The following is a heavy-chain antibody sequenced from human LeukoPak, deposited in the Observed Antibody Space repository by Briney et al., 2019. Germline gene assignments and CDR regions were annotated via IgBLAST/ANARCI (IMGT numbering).Heavy chain of an antibody. CDR2: IYYSGST. V-gene: IGHV4-59*01. D-gene: IGHD1-14*01. Sequence: SETLSLTCTVSGGSISSYYWSWIRQPPGKGLEWIGYIYYSGSTNYNPSLKSRVTISVDTSKNQFSLELSSVTAADTAVYYCARVGPAVLAFDIWGQGTMVTVSS. CDR3: ARVGPAVLAFDI. J-gene: IGHJ3*02. CDR1: GGSISSYY.